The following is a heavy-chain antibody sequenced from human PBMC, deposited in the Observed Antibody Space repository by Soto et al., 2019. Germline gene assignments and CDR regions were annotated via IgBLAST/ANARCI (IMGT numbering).Heavy chain of an antibody. V-gene: IGHV6-1*01. Sequence: SQTLSLTCAISGDIVSSNSAAWNWIRQSPSRGLEWLGRTYYRSKWYNDYAVSVKSRITIDPDTSKNQFSLQLNSVTPEDTAVYYCARTGTTVYAFDIWGQGTMVTVSS. J-gene: IGHJ3*02. D-gene: IGHD1-1*01. CDR2: TYYRSKWYN. CDR3: ARTGTTVYAFDI. CDR1: GDIVSSNSAA.